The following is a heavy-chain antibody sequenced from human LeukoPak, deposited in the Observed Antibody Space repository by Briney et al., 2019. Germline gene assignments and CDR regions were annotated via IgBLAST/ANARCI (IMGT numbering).Heavy chain of an antibody. CDR3: ARDNNLEFDY. CDR2: IRQDGSET. D-gene: IGHD1-14*01. CDR1: GFTFSTYW. J-gene: IGHJ4*02. V-gene: IGHV3-7*01. Sequence: GGSLRLSCAASGFTFSTYWMSWVRQAPGKRLEWVANIRQDGSETYYVDSVKGRFTISKDNAKNSVYLQMNSRRAEDTAVYYCARDNNLEFDYWGQGTLVTVSS.